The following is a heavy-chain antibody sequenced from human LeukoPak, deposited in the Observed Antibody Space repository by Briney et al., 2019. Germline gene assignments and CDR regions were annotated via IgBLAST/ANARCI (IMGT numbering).Heavy chain of an antibody. J-gene: IGHJ5*02. CDR3: AAQDVNWFDP. V-gene: IGHV4-61*01. Sequence: PSETLSLTYTVSGGSVNSGSYYWSWIRQPPGKGLEWIGYIYYSGSTYYNPSLKSRVTISVDTSKNQFSLKLSSVTAADTAVYYCAAQDVNWFDPWGQGTLVTVSS. CDR2: IYYSGST. CDR1: GGSVNSGSYY. D-gene: IGHD2-15*01.